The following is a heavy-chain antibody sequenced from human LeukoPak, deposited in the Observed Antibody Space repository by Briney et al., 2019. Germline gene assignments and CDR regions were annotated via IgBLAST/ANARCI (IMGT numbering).Heavy chain of an antibody. CDR1: GYTFTSYD. V-gene: IGHV1-8*01. CDR3: ARQPHYDSSDLDY. CDR2: MNPNSGNT. D-gene: IGHD3-22*01. J-gene: IGHJ4*02. Sequence: ASVNVSCKASGYTFTSYDINWVRQPAGRGLEWRGWMNPNSGNTGYAQKFQGRVTMTRNTSISTAYMELSSLRSEDTAVYYCARQPHYDSSDLDYWGQGTLVTVSS.